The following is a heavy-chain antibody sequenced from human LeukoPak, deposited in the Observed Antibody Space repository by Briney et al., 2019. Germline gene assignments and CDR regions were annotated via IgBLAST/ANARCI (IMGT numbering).Heavy chain of an antibody. CDR1: GYTFTGYY. CDR2: INPNSGGT. Sequence: GASVKVSCKASGYTFTGYYMHWVRQAPGQGLEWMGRINPNSGGTNYAQKFQGRVTMTRDTSISTAYMELSRLRSDDTAVYYCARDKRLGELSLEDYWGQGTLVTVSS. V-gene: IGHV1-2*06. D-gene: IGHD3-16*02. J-gene: IGHJ4*02. CDR3: ARDKRLGELSLEDY.